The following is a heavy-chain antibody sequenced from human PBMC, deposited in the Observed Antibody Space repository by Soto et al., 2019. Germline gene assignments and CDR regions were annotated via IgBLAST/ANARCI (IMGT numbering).Heavy chain of an antibody. Sequence: QVQLVESGGGVVQPGRSLRLSCAASGFTFSSYAMHWVRQAPGKGLEWVAVISYDGSNKYYADSVKGRFTISRDNSKNTVYLQMNSLRAEDTAVYYCAGEGDSMVRALDYWGQGTLVTVSS. V-gene: IGHV3-30-3*01. D-gene: IGHD3-10*01. CDR2: ISYDGSNK. CDR3: AGEGDSMVRALDY. J-gene: IGHJ4*02. CDR1: GFTFSSYA.